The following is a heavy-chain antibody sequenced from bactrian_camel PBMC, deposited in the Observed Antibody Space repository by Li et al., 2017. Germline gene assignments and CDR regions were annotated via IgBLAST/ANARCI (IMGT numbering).Heavy chain of an antibody. CDR1: GFTFSTNH. D-gene: IGHD4*01. Sequence: VQLVESGGGLVQPGESLRLSCAASGFTFSTNHMTWVRQAPEKGLEWVSAINSGGGSTYYADSVKGRFTISRDNAKNTLYLHLNSLKTEDTAMYYCANSRERYSDYVHVYWGQGTQVTVS. CDR3: ANSRERYSDYVHVY. J-gene: IGHJ4*01. CDR2: INSGGGST. V-gene: IGHV3S40*01.